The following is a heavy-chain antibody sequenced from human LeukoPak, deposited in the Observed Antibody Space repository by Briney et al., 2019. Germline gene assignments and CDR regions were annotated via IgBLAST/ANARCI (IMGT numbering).Heavy chain of an antibody. CDR2: ISGSGGST. J-gene: IGHJ4*02. CDR3: ARGYDSSGYYTEFGY. V-gene: IGHV3-23*01. D-gene: IGHD3-22*01. Sequence: GGSLRLSCAASGFTFSSYAMSWVRQAPGKGLEWVSAISGSGGSTYYADSVKGRFTISRDNSKNTLYLQMNSLRAEDTAVYYCARGYDSSGYYTEFGYWGQGTLVTVSS. CDR1: GFTFSSYA.